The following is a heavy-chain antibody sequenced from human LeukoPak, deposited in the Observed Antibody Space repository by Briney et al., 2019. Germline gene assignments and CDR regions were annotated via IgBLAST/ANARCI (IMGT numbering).Heavy chain of an antibody. Sequence: PSETLSLTCTVSGVSINTYYASWIRQAPGKGLERIGFIYNGGNTNYNPSLKSRATISVDTSNNKFSLRLTSVTAADTAVYYCGAGPWELDFWGQGALVTVSS. CDR3: GAGPWELDF. D-gene: IGHD1-26*01. CDR2: IYNGGNT. CDR1: GVSINTYY. J-gene: IGHJ4*02. V-gene: IGHV4-4*09.